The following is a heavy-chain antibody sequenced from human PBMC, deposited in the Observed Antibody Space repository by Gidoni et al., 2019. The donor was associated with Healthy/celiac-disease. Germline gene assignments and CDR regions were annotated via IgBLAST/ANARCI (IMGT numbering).Heavy chain of an antibody. CDR1: GGTFSSYA. CDR2: IIPIFGTA. J-gene: IGHJ6*02. Sequence: QVQLVQSGAEVKKPGSSVKVSCKASGGTFSSYAIRWVRQAPGQGLEWMGGIIPIFGTANYAQKFQGRVTITADESTSTAYMDLSSLRSEDTAVYYCASPLYSSSFQSYYYYGMDVWGQGTTVTVSS. V-gene: IGHV1-69*01. CDR3: ASPLYSSSFQSYYYYGMDV. D-gene: IGHD6-6*01.